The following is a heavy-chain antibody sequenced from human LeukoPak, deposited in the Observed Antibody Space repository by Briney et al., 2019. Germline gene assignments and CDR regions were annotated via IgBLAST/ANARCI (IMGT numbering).Heavy chain of an antibody. CDR3: AGAGSSTYYYYYMDV. CDR1: GFTFSNYE. V-gene: IGHV3-48*03. D-gene: IGHD3-10*01. Sequence: GGSLRLSCAGSGFTFSNYEMNWVRQAPGKGLEWVSYISSSGNTIYCADSVKGRFTISRDNAKNSLYLQMNSLRAEDTAVYYCAGAGSSTYYYYYMDVWGKGTTVTVSS. J-gene: IGHJ6*03. CDR2: ISSSGNTI.